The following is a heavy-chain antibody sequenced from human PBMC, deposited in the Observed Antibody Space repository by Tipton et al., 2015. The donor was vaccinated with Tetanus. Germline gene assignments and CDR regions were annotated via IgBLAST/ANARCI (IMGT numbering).Heavy chain of an antibody. J-gene: IGHJ4*02. CDR2: ISYSGTT. CDR3: ARDERYGDYAY. CDR1: GGSINSDDRY. Sequence: TLSLTCTVSGGSINSDDRYWSWIRQPPGKGLEWIEYISYSGTTNYNPSLKSRVTISIDSSKNQFSLKLTSVTAADTAVYYCARDERYGDYAYWGQGALVTVSS. D-gene: IGHD4-17*01. V-gene: IGHV4-30-4*01.